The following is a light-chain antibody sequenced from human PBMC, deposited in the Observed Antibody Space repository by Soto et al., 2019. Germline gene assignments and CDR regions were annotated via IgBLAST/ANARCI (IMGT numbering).Light chain of an antibody. Sequence: EIVMTQSPVTLSVSPGERATLSCRASQSVSSNLAWYQQKPGQAPRLLIYGASTRATGIPARFSGSGSGTEFTLTISSLQSEDFVVYYRQQYNNWPQSFGQGTKLEIK. CDR1: QSVSSN. V-gene: IGKV3-15*01. CDR3: QQYNNWPQS. CDR2: GAS. J-gene: IGKJ2*03.